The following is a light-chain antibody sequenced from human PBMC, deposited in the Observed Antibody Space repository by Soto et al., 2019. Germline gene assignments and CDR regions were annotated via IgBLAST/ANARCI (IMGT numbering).Light chain of an antibody. CDR2: GAS. CDR3: QQYGTSPPYT. Sequence: EIVLTQSPGTLSLSPGERATLSCRASQSVSGIYLAWYQQKPGQAPRLLIYGASSRATGIPDRFSGSGSGTDFTLTISRLEPEDFALYYCQQYGTSPPYTFGQGTKVEIK. CDR1: QSVSGIY. J-gene: IGKJ2*01. V-gene: IGKV3-20*01.